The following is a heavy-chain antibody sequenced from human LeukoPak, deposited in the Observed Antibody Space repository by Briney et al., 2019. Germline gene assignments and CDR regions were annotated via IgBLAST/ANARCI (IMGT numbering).Heavy chain of an antibody. CDR2: FDPEDGET. Sequence: GASVKVSCKVSGYTLTELSMHWVRQAPGKGLEWMGGFDPEDGETIYAQKFQGRVTMTRDTSTSTVYMELSSLRSEDTAVYYCARSYYDFWSGYYNPRQFDYWGQGTLVTVSS. V-gene: IGHV1-24*01. CDR3: ARSYYDFWSGYYNPRQFDY. J-gene: IGHJ4*02. D-gene: IGHD3-3*01. CDR1: GYTLTELS.